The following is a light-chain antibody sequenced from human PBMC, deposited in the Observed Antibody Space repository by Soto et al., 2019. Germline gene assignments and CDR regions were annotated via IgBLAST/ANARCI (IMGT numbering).Light chain of an antibody. Sequence: DIQMTQYPSTLSASVGDRVTITCRASQSISSWLAWYQQEPGKAPRLLIYKASTLQSGVPSRFSGSGSGTDFTLTISSLLPDDFATYYCQQYKSYPLTFGGGTKVDI. CDR1: QSISSW. J-gene: IGKJ4*01. CDR2: KAS. V-gene: IGKV1-5*03. CDR3: QQYKSYPLT.